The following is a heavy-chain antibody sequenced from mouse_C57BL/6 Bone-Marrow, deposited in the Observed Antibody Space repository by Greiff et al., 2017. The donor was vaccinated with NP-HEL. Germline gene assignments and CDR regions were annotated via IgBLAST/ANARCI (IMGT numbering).Heavy chain of an antibody. Sequence: VQLQQPGAELVKPGASVKLSCKASGYTFTSYWMHWVKQRPGQGLEWIGMIHPNSGSTNYNEKFKSKATLTVDKSSSTAYMQLSSLTSEDTAVYYCGVIITADVEYRGESATLTVSS. CDR2: IHPNSGST. J-gene: IGHJ2*01. D-gene: IGHD1-2*01. CDR3: GVIITADVEY. CDR1: GYTFTSYW. V-gene: IGHV1-64*01.